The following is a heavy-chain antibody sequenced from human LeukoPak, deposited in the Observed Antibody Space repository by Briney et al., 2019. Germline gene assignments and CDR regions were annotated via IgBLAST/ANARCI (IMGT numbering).Heavy chain of an antibody. CDR3: AREQYYYDSSGPGWFDP. J-gene: IGHJ5*02. CDR1: GFTVSSNY. Sequence: PGGSLRLSCAASGFTVSSNYMSWVRQAPGKGLEWVSVIYSGGSTYYADSVKGRFTISRDNSENTLYLQMNSLRAEDTAVYYCAREQYYYDSSGPGWFDPWGQGTLVTVSS. CDR2: IYSGGST. V-gene: IGHV3-66*02. D-gene: IGHD3-22*01.